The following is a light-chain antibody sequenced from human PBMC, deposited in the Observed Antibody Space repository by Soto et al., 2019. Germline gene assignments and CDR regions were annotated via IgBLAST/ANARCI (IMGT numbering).Light chain of an antibody. CDR3: QQYNSYWT. J-gene: IGKJ1*01. V-gene: IGKV1-5*01. CDR1: QSISSW. Sequence: DIQMTQSPPTLSASVGDRVTISCRASQSISSWLAWYQQKPGKGPKLLIYDASSLGSGVPSRFSGSGSEIEFTLTISSLQPDDFATYYCQQYNSYWTFDQGTKVEIK. CDR2: DAS.